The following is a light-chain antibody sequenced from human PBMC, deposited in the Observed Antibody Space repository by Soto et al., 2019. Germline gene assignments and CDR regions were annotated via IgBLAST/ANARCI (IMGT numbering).Light chain of an antibody. J-gene: IGKJ3*01. V-gene: IGKV1-27*01. Sequence: DIQMTQSPTSLSASVGDRVTITFRASQDIRNFVAWYPQKPGKAPKLLIYAASTLQSGVPSRFSGSGSGTDFTLTINSLPPEDVATYSCQKYSSVPVFGPGTKVEIK. CDR1: QDIRNF. CDR3: QKYSSVPV. CDR2: AAS.